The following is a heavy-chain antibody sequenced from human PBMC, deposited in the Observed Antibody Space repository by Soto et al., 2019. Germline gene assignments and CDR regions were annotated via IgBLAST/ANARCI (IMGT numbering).Heavy chain of an antibody. CDR2: ISGSGGST. Sequence: GSLRLSCAASGFTFSSYAMSWVRQAPGKGLEWVSTISGSGGSTYYADSVKGLFTISRDISKNTLYLQMNSLRAEDTAVYYCVKGSDHTDWLIVGAISGAYWGQGTLVTVSS. D-gene: IGHD1-26*01. CDR3: VKGSDHTDWLIVGAISGAY. J-gene: IGHJ4*02. CDR1: GFTFSSYA. V-gene: IGHV3-23*01.